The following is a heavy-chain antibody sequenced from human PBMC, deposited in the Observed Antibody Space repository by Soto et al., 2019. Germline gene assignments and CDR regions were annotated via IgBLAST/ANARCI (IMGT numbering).Heavy chain of an antibody. CDR3: ARAIYDSSGYYFDS. Sequence: QLQLQESGSGLVKPSQTLSLTCAVSGGSISSGGYSWSWIRQPPGKGLEWIGYIYHSGSTYYNPSLKSRVTISVDRSKNQFSLKLSSVTAADTAVYYCARAIYDSSGYYFDSWGQGTLVTVSS. D-gene: IGHD3-22*01. CDR2: IYHSGST. CDR1: GGSISSGGYS. V-gene: IGHV4-30-2*01. J-gene: IGHJ4*02.